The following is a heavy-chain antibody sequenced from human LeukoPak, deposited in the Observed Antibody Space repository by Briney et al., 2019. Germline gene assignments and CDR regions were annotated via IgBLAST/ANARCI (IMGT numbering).Heavy chain of an antibody. V-gene: IGHV3-7*01. CDR3: ARDRIRSGYSADY. Sequence: GGSLRLSCAASGFTSSSYWMSWVRQAPGKGLEWVANIKQDGSEKYYVDSVKGRFTISRDNAKNSLYLQMNSLRAEDTAVYYCARDRIRSGYSADYWGQGTLVTVSS. CDR1: GFTSSSYW. CDR2: IKQDGSEK. D-gene: IGHD3-22*01. J-gene: IGHJ4*02.